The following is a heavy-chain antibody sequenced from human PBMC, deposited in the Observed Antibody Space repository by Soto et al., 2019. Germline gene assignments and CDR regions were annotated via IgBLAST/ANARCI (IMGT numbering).Heavy chain of an antibody. V-gene: IGHV3-33*01. Sequence: GGSLRLSCAASGFTFSSYGMHWVRQAPGKGLEWVAVIWYDGSNKYYADSVKGRFTISRDNSKNTLYLQMNSLRAEDTAVYYCARDVNPQAGYSSSVKASYDYGMDVWGQGTTVTVSS. CDR3: ARDVNPQAGYSSSVKASYDYGMDV. J-gene: IGHJ6*02. D-gene: IGHD6-13*01. CDR1: GFTFSSYG. CDR2: IWYDGSNK.